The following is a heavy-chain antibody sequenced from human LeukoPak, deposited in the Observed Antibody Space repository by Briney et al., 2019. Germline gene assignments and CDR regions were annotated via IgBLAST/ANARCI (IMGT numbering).Heavy chain of an antibody. CDR2: INWNGGST. J-gene: IGHJ4*02. D-gene: IGHD6-19*01. Sequence: SGGSLRLSCAASGFTFDDYAMSWVRHVPGKGLEWVSGINWNGGSTGYADSVKGRFTISRDNAKNSLYLQMNSLRAEDTALYYCARDAPHSSGWYGDGFDYWGQGTLVTVSS. CDR3: ARDAPHSSGWYGDGFDY. V-gene: IGHV3-20*04. CDR1: GFTFDDYA.